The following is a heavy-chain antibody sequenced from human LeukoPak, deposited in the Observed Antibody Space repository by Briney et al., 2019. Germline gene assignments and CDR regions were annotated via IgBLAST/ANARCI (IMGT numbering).Heavy chain of an antibody. V-gene: IGHV3-33*06. D-gene: IGHD2-2*01. J-gene: IGHJ4*02. CDR2: IWYDGSNK. Sequence: GGSLRLSCAASGFTFSSYGMHWVRQAPGKGLEWVAVIWYDGSNKYYADSVKGRFTISRDNSKNTLYLQMNSLRAEDTAVYYCAKLYCSSTSCSYDYWGQGTLVTVSS. CDR3: AKLYCSSTSCSYDY. CDR1: GFTFSSYG.